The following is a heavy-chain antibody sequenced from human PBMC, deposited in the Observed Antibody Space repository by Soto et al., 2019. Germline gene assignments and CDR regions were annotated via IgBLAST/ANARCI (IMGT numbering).Heavy chain of an antibody. CDR3: ARSSGGSGKLWNYYGMDV. CDR2: IKQDGSEK. V-gene: IGHV3-7*01. Sequence: PGGSLRLSCAASGFTFSSYWMSWVRQAPGKGLEWVANIKQDGSEKYYVDSVKGRFTISRDNAKNSLYLQMNSLRAEDTAVYYCARSSGGSGKLWNYYGMDVWGQGTTVTVSS. D-gene: IGHD3-10*01. J-gene: IGHJ6*02. CDR1: GFTFSSYW.